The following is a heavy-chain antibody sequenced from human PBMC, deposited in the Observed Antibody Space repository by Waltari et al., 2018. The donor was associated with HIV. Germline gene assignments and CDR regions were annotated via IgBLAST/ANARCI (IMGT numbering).Heavy chain of an antibody. Sequence: QLQESGPGLVKPSETLSLTCTVSGGSIGSSSHFWGWIRQPPGKGLEWIGTLVYSGSTEYNTSLKSRVTTSVDPSKNQFSRKRSSVTAADTAVYYCARLQGWEVIGSAAFDIWGQGTMVTVSS. CDR3: ARLQGWEVIGSAAFDI. CDR2: LVYSGST. CDR1: GGSIGSSSHF. J-gene: IGHJ3*02. V-gene: IGHV4-39*01. D-gene: IGHD1-26*01.